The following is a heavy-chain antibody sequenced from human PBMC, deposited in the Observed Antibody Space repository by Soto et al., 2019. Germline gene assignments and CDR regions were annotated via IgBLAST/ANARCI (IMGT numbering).Heavy chain of an antibody. V-gene: IGHV3-30*18. Sequence: ESGGGVVQPGRSLRLSCAASGFTFSSYGMHWVRQAPGKGLEWVAVISYDGSNKYYADSVKGRFTISRDNSKNTLYLQMNSLRAEDTAVYYCAKSGWGYCSSTSCYGKIYYYYMDVWGKGTTVTVSS. CDR3: AKSGWGYCSSTSCYGKIYYYYMDV. J-gene: IGHJ6*03. CDR1: GFTFSSYG. CDR2: ISYDGSNK. D-gene: IGHD2-2*01.